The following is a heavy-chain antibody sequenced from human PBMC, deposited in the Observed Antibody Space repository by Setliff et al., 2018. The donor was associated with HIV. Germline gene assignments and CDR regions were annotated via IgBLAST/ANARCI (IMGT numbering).Heavy chain of an antibody. J-gene: IGHJ6*03. CDR1: GYSFTSFG. CDR3: ARNPQPTGTPDYYYYYYMDV. Sequence: ASVKVSCKASGYSFTSFGISWVRQTTGQGLEWMGWMNPDSGNTGYAQKFQGRVTMTRNTSISTAYMDLSSLRSEDTAVYYCARNPQPTGTPDYYYYYYMDVWGKGTTVTVSS. D-gene: IGHD1-1*01. CDR2: MNPDSGNT. V-gene: IGHV1-8*01.